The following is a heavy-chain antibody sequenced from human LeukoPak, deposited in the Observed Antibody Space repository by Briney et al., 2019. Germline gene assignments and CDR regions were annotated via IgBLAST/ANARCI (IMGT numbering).Heavy chain of an antibody. CDR3: ARLGTGYDSSGYSIGWFDP. V-gene: IGHV4-39*01. CDR2: IYYSGST. Sequence: SETLSLTCTVSGGSISISTYYWGWIRQPPGKGLEWIGNIYYSGSTYYNPSLKSRVTISVDTSKNQFSLRLSSVTAADTAVYYCARLGTGYDSSGYSIGWFDPWGQGTLVSVSS. J-gene: IGHJ5*02. D-gene: IGHD3-22*01. CDR1: GGSISISTYY.